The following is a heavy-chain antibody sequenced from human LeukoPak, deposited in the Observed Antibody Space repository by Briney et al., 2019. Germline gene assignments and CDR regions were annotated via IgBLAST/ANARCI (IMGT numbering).Heavy chain of an antibody. V-gene: IGHV3-48*03. CDR2: ISSSGSTI. CDR3: ARDGVEEQWLVGRSYWFDP. J-gene: IGHJ5*02. Sequence: PGGSLRLSCAASGFTFSSYEMTWVRQAPGKGLEWVSYISSSGSTIYYADSVKGRFTISRDNAKNSLYLQMSSLRAEDTAVYYCARDGVEEQWLVGRSYWFDPWGQGTLVTVSS. D-gene: IGHD6-19*01. CDR1: GFTFSSYE.